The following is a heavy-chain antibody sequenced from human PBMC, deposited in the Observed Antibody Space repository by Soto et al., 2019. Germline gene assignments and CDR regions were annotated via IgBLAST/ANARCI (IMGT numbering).Heavy chain of an antibody. CDR3: SAADFYYYGMDV. J-gene: IGHJ6*02. CDR1: GDTFTRCG. CDR2: ISAYNAKT. Sequence: QVQLVQSGAEVKKPGASVKVSCKASGDTFTRCGISWVRQAPGQGLEWMGWISAYNAKTDYAQKFQGRVTLTTDTSTSTAYMELRSLRSDDTAVYYCSAADFYYYGMDVWGPGTTVTVSS. V-gene: IGHV1-18*01.